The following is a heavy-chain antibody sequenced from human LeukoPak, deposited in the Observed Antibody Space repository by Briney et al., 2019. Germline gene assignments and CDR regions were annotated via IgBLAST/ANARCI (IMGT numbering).Heavy chain of an antibody. D-gene: IGHD3-22*01. CDR2: IYYSGST. Sequence: PSETLSLTCTVSGGSISSRYWSWIRQPPGKGLEWIGYIYYSGSTNYNPSLKSRVTISVDTSKNQFSLKLSSVTAADTAVYYCARVSTLDYYDSSGYQNYYYYYMDVWGKGTTVTVSS. CDR3: ARVSTLDYYDSSGYQNYYYYYMDV. V-gene: IGHV4-59*11. CDR1: GGSISSRY. J-gene: IGHJ6*03.